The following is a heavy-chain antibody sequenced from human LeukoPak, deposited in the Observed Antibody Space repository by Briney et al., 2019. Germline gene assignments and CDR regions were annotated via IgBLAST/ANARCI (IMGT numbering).Heavy chain of an antibody. CDR3: ARRIAARPRFDY. V-gene: IGHV4-61*01. D-gene: IGHD6-6*01. CDR1: GGSVSSGSYY. Sequence: SETLSLTCTVSGGSVSSGSYYWSRIRQPPGKGLEWIGYIYYSGSTNYNPSLTSRVTIPVDTSKNQFSLKLSSVTAADTAVYYCARRIAARPRFDYWGQGTLVTVSS. J-gene: IGHJ4*02. CDR2: IYYSGST.